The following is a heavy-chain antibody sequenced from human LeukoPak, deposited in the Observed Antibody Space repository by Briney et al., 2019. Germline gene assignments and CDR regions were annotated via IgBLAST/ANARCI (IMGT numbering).Heavy chain of an antibody. J-gene: IGHJ4*02. CDR1: GFIFSNYG. CDR2: IWYDGSDK. Sequence: GGSLRLSCAASGFIFSNYGMHRVRQAPGKGLEWVALIWYDGSDKYYADSVKGRFTISRDNSKNTLFLQMNSLRAEDTAVYYCARGDGYNEQLRLVYWGQGTLVTVSS. V-gene: IGHV3-33*01. CDR3: ARGDGYNEQLRLVY. D-gene: IGHD5-24*01.